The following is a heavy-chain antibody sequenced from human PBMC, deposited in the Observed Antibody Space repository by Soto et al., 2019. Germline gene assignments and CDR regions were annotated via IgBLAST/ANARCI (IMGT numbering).Heavy chain of an antibody. CDR1: GFTFSSYA. Sequence: PGGSLRLSCAASGFTFSSYAMHWVRQAPGKGLEWVAVISYDGSNKYYADSVKGRFTISRDNSKNTLYLQMNSLRAEDTAVYYCARDLRQSFVVLDYWGQGTLVTVSS. CDR2: ISYDGSNK. J-gene: IGHJ4*02. D-gene: IGHD2-21*01. CDR3: ARDLRQSFVVLDY. V-gene: IGHV3-30-3*01.